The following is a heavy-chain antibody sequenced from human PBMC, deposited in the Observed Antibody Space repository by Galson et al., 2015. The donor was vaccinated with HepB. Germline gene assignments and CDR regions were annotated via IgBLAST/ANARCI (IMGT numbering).Heavy chain of an antibody. CDR1: GYTFTSYA. CDR3: ARNGIKVGYFDY. D-gene: IGHD2-2*01. V-gene: IGHV1-3*01. J-gene: IGHJ4*02. CDR2: INAGNGNT. Sequence: SVKVSCKASGYTFTSYAMHWVRQAPGQRLEWMGWINAGNGNTKYSQKFQGRVTITRDTSASTAYMELSSLRSEDTAVYYCARNGIKVGYFDYWGQGTLVTVSS.